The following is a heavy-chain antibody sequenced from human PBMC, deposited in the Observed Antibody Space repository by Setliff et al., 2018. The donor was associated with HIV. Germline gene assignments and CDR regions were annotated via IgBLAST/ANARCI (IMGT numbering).Heavy chain of an antibody. Sequence: SVKVSCKASGGTFSNYGISWVRQAPGQGLEWMGRVIPIFGTANYAQEFQGRVTITADNSKNTLYLQMNSLRAEDTAVYYCARETAEAVAIFGVVTGYYYYYMDVWGKGTTVTVSS. D-gene: IGHD3-3*01. CDR3: ARETAEAVAIFGVVTGYYYYYMDV. J-gene: IGHJ6*03. CDR1: GGTFSNYG. CDR2: VIPIFGTA. V-gene: IGHV1-69*06.